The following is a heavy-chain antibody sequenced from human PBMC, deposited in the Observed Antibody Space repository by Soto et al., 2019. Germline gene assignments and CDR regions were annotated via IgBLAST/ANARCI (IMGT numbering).Heavy chain of an antibody. V-gene: IGHV1-69*01. CDR2: VIPILRTA. CDR1: GGSLRNSV. CDR3: ARLGHPGH. Sequence: QVQLVQSGAEVKKPGSSVKVSCTASGGSLRNSVISWVRQAPAQRLEWMGGVIPILRTANYAQKFQGRVTMTADEATSTAYMDLSSLSPDDTAVYYCARLGHPGHWGPGTLVIVSS. J-gene: IGHJ4*02.